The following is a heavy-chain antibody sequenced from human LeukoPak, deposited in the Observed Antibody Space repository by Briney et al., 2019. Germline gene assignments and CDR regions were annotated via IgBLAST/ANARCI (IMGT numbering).Heavy chain of an antibody. J-gene: IGHJ4*02. Sequence: ASVKVSCKASGGTFSSYAISWVRQAPGQGLEWMGGIIPIFGRANYAQKFQGRVTITTDESTSTAYMELSSLRSEDTAVYYCARSSVVVVPAAIVGFGSYFDYWGQGTLVTVSS. V-gene: IGHV1-69*05. CDR3: ARSSVVVVPAAIVGFGSYFDY. CDR2: IIPIFGRA. D-gene: IGHD2-2*02. CDR1: GGTFSSYA.